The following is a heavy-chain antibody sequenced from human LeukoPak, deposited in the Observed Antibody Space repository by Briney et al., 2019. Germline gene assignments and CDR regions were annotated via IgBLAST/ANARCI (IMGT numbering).Heavy chain of an antibody. CDR2: IIPIFGTA. J-gene: IGHJ6*03. V-gene: IGHV1-69*05. CDR1: GGTFSSYA. D-gene: IGHD5-18*01. CDR3: ARGEYSYGPYYYYMDV. Sequence: SVKVSCKASGGTFSSYAISWVRQAPGQGFEWMGGIIPIFGTANYAQRFQGRVTITTDEPTSTAYMELSSLRSEDTAVYYCARGEYSYGPYYYYMDVWGKGTTVTVSS.